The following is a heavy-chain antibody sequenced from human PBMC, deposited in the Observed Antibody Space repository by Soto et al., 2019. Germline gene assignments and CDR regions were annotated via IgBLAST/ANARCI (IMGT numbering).Heavy chain of an antibody. CDR3: ARGVGSGIYYNQYNWFDP. Sequence: SETLSLTCTVSGGSISSSSYYWGWIRQPPGKGLEWIGSIYYSGSTYYNPSLKSRVTISVDTSKNQFSLKLSSVTAADTAVYYCARGVGSGIYYNQYNWFDPWGQGTLVTVSS. D-gene: IGHD3-10*01. CDR1: GGSISSSSYY. CDR2: IYYSGST. J-gene: IGHJ5*02. V-gene: IGHV4-39*01.